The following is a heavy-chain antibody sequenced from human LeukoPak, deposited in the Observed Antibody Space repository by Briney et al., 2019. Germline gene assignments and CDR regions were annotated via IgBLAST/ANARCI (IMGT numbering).Heavy chain of an antibody. CDR3: ATAPYESSGYPYFDH. CDR1: GGSVSSGSYY. CDR2: IYYSGST. Sequence: PSETLSLTCTVSGGSVSSGSYYWSWIRQPPGKGLEWIGYIYYSGSTNYNPSLKSRVTISLDTSKNQFSLNLSSVTAADTAVYYCATAPYESSGYPYFDHWGQGTLVTVSS. V-gene: IGHV4-61*01. J-gene: IGHJ4*02. D-gene: IGHD3-22*01.